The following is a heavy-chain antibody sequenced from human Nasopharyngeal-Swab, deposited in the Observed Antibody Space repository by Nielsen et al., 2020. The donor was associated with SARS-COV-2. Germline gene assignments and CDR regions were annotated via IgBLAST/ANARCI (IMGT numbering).Heavy chain of an antibody. CDR3: ARGVSNGDYVEY. CDR1: GYTFTSYD. Sequence: ASVKVSCKASGYTFTSYDINWVRQATGQGLEWMGWMNPNSGNTGYAQKFQGRVTMTRDTSTSTVYMELSSLRSEDTAVYYCARGVSNGDYVEYWGQGTLVTVSS. V-gene: IGHV1-8*01. D-gene: IGHD2/OR15-2a*01. J-gene: IGHJ4*02. CDR2: MNPNSGNT.